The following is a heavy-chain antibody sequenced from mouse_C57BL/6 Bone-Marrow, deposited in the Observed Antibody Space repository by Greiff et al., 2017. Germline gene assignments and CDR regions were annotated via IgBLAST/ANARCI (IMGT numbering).Heavy chain of an antibody. Sequence: EVQLQQSGPVLVKPGASVKMSCKASGYTFTDYYMNWVKQSHGKSLEWIGVINPYNGGTSYNQKFKGKATLTVDKSSSTAYMELNSLTSEDSAVYYCARADYYGSSYGDYWGQGTTLTVSS. D-gene: IGHD1-1*01. CDR3: ARADYYGSSYGDY. CDR2: INPYNGGT. CDR1: GYTFTDYY. V-gene: IGHV1-19*01. J-gene: IGHJ2*01.